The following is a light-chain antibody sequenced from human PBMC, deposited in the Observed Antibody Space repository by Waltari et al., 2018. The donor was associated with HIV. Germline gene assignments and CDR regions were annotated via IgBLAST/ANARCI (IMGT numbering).Light chain of an antibody. J-gene: IGLJ2*01. Sequence: SITISCTGTSSDVGGYNYVSWYQQHPGKAPKLMIYEVSNRLSGVSNRFSGSKSGNTASLTISGLQAEDEADYYCSSYTSSSSVVFGGGTKLTVL. CDR2: EVS. CDR1: SSDVGGYNY. CDR3: SSYTSSSSVV. V-gene: IGLV2-14*01.